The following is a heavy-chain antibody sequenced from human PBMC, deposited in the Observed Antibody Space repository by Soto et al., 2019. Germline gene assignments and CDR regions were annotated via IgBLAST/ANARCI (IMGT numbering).Heavy chain of an antibody. CDR3: AREQAGDIVATILDY. CDR2: IKHDGSEK. D-gene: IGHD5-12*01. Sequence: GGSLRLSCAASGFTFSSYWMSWVRQAPGKGLEWVANIKHDGSEKYYVDSVKGRFTISRDNAKNSLYLQMNSLRAEDTAVYYCAREQAGDIVATILDYWGQGTLVTVSS. V-gene: IGHV3-7*01. CDR1: GFTFSSYW. J-gene: IGHJ4*02.